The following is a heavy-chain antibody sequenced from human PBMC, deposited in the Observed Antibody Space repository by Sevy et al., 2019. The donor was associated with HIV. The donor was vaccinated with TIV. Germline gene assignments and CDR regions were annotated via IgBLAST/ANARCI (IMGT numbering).Heavy chain of an antibody. V-gene: IGHV3-30*02. CDR2: IRYDGTEK. CDR1: RFTFSYFG. D-gene: IGHD6-13*01. J-gene: IGHJ4*02. Sequence: GGSLRLSCTASRFTFSYFGMHWVRQTPGKGLEWVAFIRYDGTEKYYADSVKGRFTISRDNSKNTVSLQMSSLRPEDTAVYYCAKNTAAVGAGGFDYWGQGTLVTVSS. CDR3: AKNTAAVGAGGFDY.